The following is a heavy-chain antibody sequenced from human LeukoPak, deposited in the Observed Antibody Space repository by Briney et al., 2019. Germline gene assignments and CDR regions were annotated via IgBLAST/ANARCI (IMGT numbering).Heavy chain of an antibody. CDR2: IYYSGCT. D-gene: IGHD3-10*01. CDR3: ASQYYYGSGSLGY. Sequence: SETLSLTCTVSGGSISSSSYYWGWIRQPPGKGLEWIGSIYYSGCTYYNPSLKSRVTISVDTSKNQFSLKLSSVTAADTAVYYCASQYYYGSGSLGYWGQGTLVTVSS. J-gene: IGHJ4*02. CDR1: GGSISSSSYY. V-gene: IGHV4-39*07.